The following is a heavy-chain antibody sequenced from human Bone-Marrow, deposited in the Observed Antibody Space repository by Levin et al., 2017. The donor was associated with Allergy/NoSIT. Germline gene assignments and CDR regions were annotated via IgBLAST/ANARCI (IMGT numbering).Heavy chain of an antibody. CDR2: ISSSSSYI. CDR3: ARVFPPPNYYDSSGYYYYYDGMDG. D-gene: IGHD3-22*01. V-gene: IGHV3-21*01. J-gene: IGHJ6*02. CDR1: GFTFSSYS. Sequence: GESLKISCAASGFTFSSYSMNWVRQAPGKGLEWVSSISSSSSYIYYADSVKGRFTISRDNAKNSLYLQMNSLRAEDTAVYYCARVFPPPNYYDSSGYYYYYDGMDGWGQGTTATVSS.